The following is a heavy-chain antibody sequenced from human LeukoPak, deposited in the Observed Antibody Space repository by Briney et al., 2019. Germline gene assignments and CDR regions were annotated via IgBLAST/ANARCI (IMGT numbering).Heavy chain of an antibody. J-gene: IGHJ4*02. CDR2: ISGSGSTT. CDR1: DFSFGGYA. Sequence: GGSLRLSCAASDFSFGGYAMSWVRQAPGKGLEWVSAISGSGSTTYYADSVKGRLSISRDNSGNTLYLQMNSLTAEDTAVYYCAKSFRGYTGSYFDYWGQGTLVTVSS. V-gene: IGHV3-23*01. D-gene: IGHD1-26*01. CDR3: AKSFRGYTGSYFDY.